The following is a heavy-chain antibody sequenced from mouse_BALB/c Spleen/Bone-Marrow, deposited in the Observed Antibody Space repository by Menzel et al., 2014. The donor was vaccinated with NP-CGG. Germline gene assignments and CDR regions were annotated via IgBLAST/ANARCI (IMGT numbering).Heavy chain of an antibody. J-gene: IGHJ3*01. CDR1: GFSLTSYG. CDR3: ARDRGGSY. Sequence: VKLMESGPGLVSPSQSLSITCTVSGFSLTSYGLHWVRQPPGKGLEWLGVIWAGGSTNYNSALTSRLSISKDNSKSQVFLKMNSLQTDDTAMYYCARDRGGSYWGQGTLVTVSA. CDR2: IWAGGST. V-gene: IGHV2-9*02.